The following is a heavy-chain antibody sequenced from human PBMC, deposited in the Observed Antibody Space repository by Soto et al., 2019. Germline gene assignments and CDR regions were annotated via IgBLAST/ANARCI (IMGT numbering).Heavy chain of an antibody. Sequence: WSLRLSCAASGFTFSSYAMSWVRQAPGKGLEWVSAIGGSGGSTYYADSVKGRFTISRDNSKNTLYLQMNSLRAEDTAVYYCAKSSRSFDAFDIWGQGTMVTVSS. V-gene: IGHV3-23*01. J-gene: IGHJ3*02. CDR2: IGGSGGST. CDR1: GFTFSSYA. CDR3: AKSSRSFDAFDI.